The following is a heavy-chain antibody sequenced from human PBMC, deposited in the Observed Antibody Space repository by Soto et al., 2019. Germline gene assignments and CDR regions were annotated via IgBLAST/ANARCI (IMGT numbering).Heavy chain of an antibody. V-gene: IGHV1-69*08. J-gene: IGHJ5*02. CDR3: AREPMTTVTTVWFDP. CDR2: IIPILGIA. D-gene: IGHD4-17*01. Sequence: QVQLVQSGAEVKKPGSSVKVSCKASGGTFSSYTISWVRQAPGQGLEWMGRIIPILGIANYAQKFQGRVTITADKSTSTAYMELSSLRSEDKAVYYCAREPMTTVTTVWFDPWGQGTLVTVSS. CDR1: GGTFSSYT.